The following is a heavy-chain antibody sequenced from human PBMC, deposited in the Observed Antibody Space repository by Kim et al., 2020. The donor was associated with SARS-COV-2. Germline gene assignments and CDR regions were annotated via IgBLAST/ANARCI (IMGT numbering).Heavy chain of an antibody. J-gene: IGHJ6*02. CDR3: ARAYDSSGPHDYYGMDI. CDR2: ISAYNGNT. D-gene: IGHD3-22*01. Sequence: ASVKVSCKASGYTFTSYGISWVRQAPGQGLEWMGWISAYNGNTNYAQKLQGRVTMTTDTSTSTAYMELRSLRSDDTAVYYCARAYDSSGPHDYYGMDIWGQGTTVTVSS. V-gene: IGHV1-18*01. CDR1: GYTFTSYG.